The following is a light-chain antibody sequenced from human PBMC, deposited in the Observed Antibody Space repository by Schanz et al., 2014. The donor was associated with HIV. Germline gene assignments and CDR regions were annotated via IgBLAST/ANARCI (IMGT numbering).Light chain of an antibody. Sequence: DIQMTQSPSTLSASVGDRVTLTCRASQSVDNWLAWYQQKPGKAPSVLIFQASRLKIGVPSRFSGSGSGTEFTLTISSLQPDDIATYYCQQYDSSSWTFGQGTKVEIK. CDR2: QAS. CDR1: QSVDNW. J-gene: IGKJ1*01. CDR3: QQYDSSSWT. V-gene: IGKV1-5*03.